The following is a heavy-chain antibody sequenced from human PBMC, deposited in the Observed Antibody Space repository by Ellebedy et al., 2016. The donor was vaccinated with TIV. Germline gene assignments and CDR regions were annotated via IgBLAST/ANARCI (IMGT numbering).Heavy chain of an antibody. CDR2: ISGSGGST. D-gene: IGHD2-21*02. CDR3: AKLPLAYCGGDCYPGAY. Sequence: GGSLRLSXAASGFTFSSYAMSWVRQAPGKGLEWVSAISGSGGSTYYADSVKGRFTISRDNSKNTLYLQMNSLRAEDTAVYYCAKLPLAYCGGDCYPGAYWGQGTLVTVSS. CDR1: GFTFSSYA. J-gene: IGHJ4*02. V-gene: IGHV3-23*01.